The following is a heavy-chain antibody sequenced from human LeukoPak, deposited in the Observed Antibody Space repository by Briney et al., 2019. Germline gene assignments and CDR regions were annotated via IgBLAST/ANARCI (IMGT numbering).Heavy chain of an antibody. CDR2: INHSGST. J-gene: IGHJ4*02. V-gene: IGHV4-34*01. CDR3: ARGGIKDY. CDR1: GGSFSGYY. Sequence: SETLSLTCAVYGGSFSGYYWSWIRQPPGKGPEWIGEINHSGSTNYIPSLKSRVTISVDTSKNQFSLKLSSVTAADTAVYYCARGGIKDYWGQGTLVTVSS. D-gene: IGHD5-24*01.